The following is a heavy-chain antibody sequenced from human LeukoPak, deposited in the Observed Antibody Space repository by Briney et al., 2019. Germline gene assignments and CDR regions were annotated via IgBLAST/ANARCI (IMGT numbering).Heavy chain of an antibody. V-gene: IGHV3-53*01. CDR2: IYSGGST. J-gene: IGHJ4*02. D-gene: IGHD6-19*01. Sequence: GGSLTLSCAASGFTVSSNYMSWVRQAPGKGLEWVSVIYSGGSTYYADSVKGRFTISRDNSKNTLYLQMNSLRAEDTAVYYCARGSSGFNLYYFDYWGQGTLVTVSS. CDR1: GFTVSSNY. CDR3: ARGSSGFNLYYFDY.